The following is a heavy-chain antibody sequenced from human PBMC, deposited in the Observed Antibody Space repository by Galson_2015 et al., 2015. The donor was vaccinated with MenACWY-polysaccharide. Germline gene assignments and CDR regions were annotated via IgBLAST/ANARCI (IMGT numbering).Heavy chain of an antibody. CDR2: FSASSSAI. J-gene: IGHJ3*02. V-gene: IGHV3-48*02. CDR1: GFAFSGYR. D-gene: IGHD1-1*01. CDR3: ALYNWNDKGGALDI. Sequence: SLRLSCAASGFAFSGYRLNWVRQTPGKGLEWVSYFSASSSAIYYADSVKGRFTISRDNAKKSLYLQMNSLRDEDTAVYYCALYNWNDKGGALDIWGRGTMVTVSS.